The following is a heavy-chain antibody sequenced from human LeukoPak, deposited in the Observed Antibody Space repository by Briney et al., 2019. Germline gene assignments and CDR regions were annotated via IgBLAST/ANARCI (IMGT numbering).Heavy chain of an antibody. J-gene: IGHJ6*03. CDR1: RFTFSSYS. CDR3: ARVAVAGTVMDYYMDV. Sequence: PGGSLRLSCAASRFTFSSYSMNWVRQAPGKGLEWVSSISSSSSYIYYADSVKGRFTISRDNAENSLYLQMNSLRAEDTAVYYCARVAVAGTVMDYYMDVWGKGTTVTVSS. V-gene: IGHV3-21*01. CDR2: ISSSSSYI. D-gene: IGHD6-19*01.